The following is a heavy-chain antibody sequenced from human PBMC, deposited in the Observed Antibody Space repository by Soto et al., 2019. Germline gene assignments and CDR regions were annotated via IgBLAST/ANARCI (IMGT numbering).Heavy chain of an antibody. J-gene: IGHJ5*02. CDR1: GVSVSSGSYY. D-gene: IGHD2-15*01. V-gene: IGHV4-61*01. CDR3: ARDYSCSGGRRPFDP. CDR2: IYYSGST. Sequence: PSDTLSLTCTVSGVSVSSGSYYWILIRQPPGKGLEWIGYIYYSGSTNYNPSLKSRVTISVDTSKNQFSLKLSSVTAADTAVYYCARDYSCSGGRRPFDPWGQGTLVTVSS.